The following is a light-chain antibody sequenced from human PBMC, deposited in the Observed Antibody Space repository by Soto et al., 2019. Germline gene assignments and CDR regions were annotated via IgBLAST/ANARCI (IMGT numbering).Light chain of an antibody. CDR2: DAS. CDR1: QTISSW. J-gene: IGKJ1*01. V-gene: IGKV1-5*01. CDR3: QQYNSYSKWT. Sequence: DIQMTQSPSTLSGSVGDRVTITCRASQTISSWLAWYQQKPGKAPKLLIYDASSLESGVPSRFSGSGSGTEFTLTISSLQPDDFAIYYCQQYNSYSKWTFGQGTKVEIK.